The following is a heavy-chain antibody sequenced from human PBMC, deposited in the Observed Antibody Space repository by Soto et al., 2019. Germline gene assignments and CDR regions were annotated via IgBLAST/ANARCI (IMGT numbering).Heavy chain of an antibody. V-gene: IGHV5-10-1*01. D-gene: IGHD2-2*01. CDR1: GYSFTSYW. J-gene: IGHJ6*02. Sequence: GESLKISCEGSGYSFTSYWISWVRQMPGKGLEWVGGIDSSDSYTNYDPSFQGHVTISADKSISTPYLQWSSLRASDTAMYYCARHRKGYCSSTSCYYYYYGMDVWGQGTTVTVSS. CDR3: ARHRKGYCSSTSCYYYYYGMDV. CDR2: IDSSDSYT.